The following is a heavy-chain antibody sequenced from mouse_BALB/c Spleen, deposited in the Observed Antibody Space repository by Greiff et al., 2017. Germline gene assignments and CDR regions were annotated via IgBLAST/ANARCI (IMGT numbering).Heavy chain of an antibody. CDR1: GFTFSSYT. CDR3: ARRRNDGYSYYAMDY. D-gene: IGHD2-3*01. J-gene: IGHJ4*01. V-gene: IGHV5-12-2*01. Sequence: EVNVVESGGGLVQPGGSLKLSCAASGFTFSSYTMSWVRQTPEKRLEWVAYISNGGGSTYYPDTVKGRFTISRDNAKNTLYLQMSSLKSEDTAMYYCARRRNDGYSYYAMDYWGQGTSVTVSS. CDR2: ISNGGGST.